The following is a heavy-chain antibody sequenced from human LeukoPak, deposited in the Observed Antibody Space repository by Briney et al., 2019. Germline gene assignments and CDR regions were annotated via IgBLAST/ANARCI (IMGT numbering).Heavy chain of an antibody. J-gene: IGHJ4*02. CDR1: GYTFTGYY. D-gene: IGHD3-22*01. Sequence: ASVKVSCKASGYTFTGYYMHWVRQAPGQGLEWMGWINPNSGGTNYAQKFQGRVTMTRDTSISTAYMELSGLRSDDTAVYYCARDRPKYYYYDSSGYYDYWGQGALVTVSS. CDR2: INPNSGGT. V-gene: IGHV1-2*02. CDR3: ARDRPKYYYYDSSGYYDY.